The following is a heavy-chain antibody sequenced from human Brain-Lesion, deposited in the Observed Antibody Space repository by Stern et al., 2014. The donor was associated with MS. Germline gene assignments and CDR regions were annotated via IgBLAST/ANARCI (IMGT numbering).Heavy chain of an antibody. CDR1: GASISSGTSY. D-gene: IGHD1-26*01. J-gene: IGHJ4*02. CDR3: ARGHWELLGNNYFDS. CDR2: LPARGAT. Sequence: QLQLQESGPGLVKPSQTLSLTCTVSGASISSGTSYWSWIRQPAGGGLEWIGRLPARGATYYNPSLKSRVTISGDTPKNQFPLNLNSVTAADTAVYYCARGHWELLGNNYFDSWGQGTLVTVSS. V-gene: IGHV4-61*02.